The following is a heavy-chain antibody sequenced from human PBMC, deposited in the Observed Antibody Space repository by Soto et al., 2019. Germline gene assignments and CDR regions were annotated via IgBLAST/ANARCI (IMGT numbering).Heavy chain of an antibody. CDR1: GFTFTRYS. Sequence: EVQLVESGGGLVKPGGSLRLSCAASGFTFTRYSMNWVCQAPGKGLEWVSSISSTTNYIYYGDSMKGRFTISRDNAKNSLYLEMNSLRAEDTAVYYCARESEDLTSNFDYGGQGTLVTVSS. V-gene: IGHV3-21*06. CDR2: ISSTTNYI. J-gene: IGHJ4*02. CDR3: ARESEDLTSNFDY.